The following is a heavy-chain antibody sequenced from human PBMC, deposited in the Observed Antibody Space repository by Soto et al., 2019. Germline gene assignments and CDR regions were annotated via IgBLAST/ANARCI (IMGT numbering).Heavy chain of an antibody. CDR3: ARPSTYYAFWSGRDYYYGMDV. J-gene: IGHJ6*02. CDR2: FDPEDGET. CDR1: GYTLTELS. Sequence: GASVKVSCKVSGYTLTELSMHWVRQAPGKGLEWMGGFDPEDGETIYAQKFQGRVTMTEDTSTDTAYMELSSLRSEDTAVYYCARPSTYYAFWSGRDYYYGMDVWGQGTTVTVSS. V-gene: IGHV1-24*01. D-gene: IGHD3-3*01.